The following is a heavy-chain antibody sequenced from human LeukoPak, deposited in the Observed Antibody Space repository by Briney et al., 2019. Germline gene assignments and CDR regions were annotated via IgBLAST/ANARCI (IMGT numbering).Heavy chain of an antibody. CDR2: ISAYNGNT. CDR1: GYTFTSYG. Sequence: ASVKVSCKASGYTFTSYGISWVRQAPGQGLEWMGWISAYNGNTNYAQKLQGRVTMTTDTSTSTAYMELRSLRSDDTAVYYCARARPETRHYGSRSYYNVPGRIDYWGQGTQVTVSS. V-gene: IGHV1-18*01. CDR3: ARARPETRHYGSRSYYNVPGRIDY. D-gene: IGHD3-10*01. J-gene: IGHJ4*02.